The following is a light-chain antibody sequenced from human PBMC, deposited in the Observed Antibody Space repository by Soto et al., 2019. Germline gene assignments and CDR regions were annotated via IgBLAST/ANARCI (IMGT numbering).Light chain of an antibody. J-gene: IGKJ5*01. V-gene: IGKV1D-12*01. CDR1: QGISSW. CDR2: AAS. Sequence: DIQMTQSPSSVSASVGDRVTITCRASQGISSWLGWYQQKPGKAPKLLIYAASSLQSGGPSRFSGSGSGTDFTLTISSLQPEDFATYYCQQANSFRPNFGQGTRLEIK. CDR3: QQANSFRPN.